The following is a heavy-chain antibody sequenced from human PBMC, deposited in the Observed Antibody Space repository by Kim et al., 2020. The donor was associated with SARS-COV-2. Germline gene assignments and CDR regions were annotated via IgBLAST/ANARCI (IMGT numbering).Heavy chain of an antibody. D-gene: IGHD2-2*01. J-gene: IGHJ4*02. CDR2: ISGSGGST. CDR3: AKDPDIVVVPAASDY. V-gene: IGHV3-23*01. CDR1: GFTFSSYA. Sequence: GGSLRLSCAASGFTFSSYAMSWVRQAPGKGLEWVSAISGSGGSTYYADSVKGRFTISRDNSKNTLYLQMNSLRAEDTAVYYCAKDPDIVVVPAASDYWGQGTLVTVSS.